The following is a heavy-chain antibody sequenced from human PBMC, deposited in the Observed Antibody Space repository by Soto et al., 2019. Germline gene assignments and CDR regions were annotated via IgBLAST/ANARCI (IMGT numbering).Heavy chain of an antibody. J-gene: IGHJ4*02. V-gene: IGHV2-5*02. D-gene: IGHD3-3*01. CDR2: IYWDDDK. Sequence: QITLNESGPTQVKPRHTLTLICTFPGVSLTTCGVGVGWFRQSPGKSPEWLALIYWDDDKRYSLSLKSSPTITKHTSRNLLVLKMADLDPAATATYYCAYRVLRTVFGLVTTNPIYFDIWGQRPPAAVSS. CDR3: AYRVLRTVFGLVTTNPIYFDI. CDR1: GVSLTTCGVG.